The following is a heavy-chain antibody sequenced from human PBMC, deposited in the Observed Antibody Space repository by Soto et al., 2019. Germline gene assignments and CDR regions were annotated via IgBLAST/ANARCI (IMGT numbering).Heavy chain of an antibody. D-gene: IGHD2-15*01. CDR2: IYYSGST. CDR1: GGSISSYY. V-gene: IGHV4-59*01. J-gene: IGHJ4*02. Sequence: PSETLSLTCTVPGGSISSYYWSWIRQPPGKGLEWIGYIYYSGSTNYNPSLKSRVTISVDTSKNQFSLKLSSVTAADTAVYYCARGVEEYCSGGSCYPVRYYFDYWGQGTLVTVS. CDR3: ARGVEEYCSGGSCYPVRYYFDY.